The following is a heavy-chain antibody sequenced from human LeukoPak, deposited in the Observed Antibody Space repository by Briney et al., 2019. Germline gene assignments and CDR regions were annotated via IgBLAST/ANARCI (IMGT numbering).Heavy chain of an antibody. CDR3: ASLTTADAFDI. Sequence: PSETLSLTCTVSGGSISSYYWSWIRQPPGKGLEWIGYIYDSGSTNYNPSLKSRVTMSVDTSKTQFSLKLSSVTAADTAVFYCASLTTADAFDIWGQGTMVTVSS. V-gene: IGHV4-59*01. J-gene: IGHJ3*02. CDR1: GGSISSYY. D-gene: IGHD3-22*01. CDR2: IYDSGST.